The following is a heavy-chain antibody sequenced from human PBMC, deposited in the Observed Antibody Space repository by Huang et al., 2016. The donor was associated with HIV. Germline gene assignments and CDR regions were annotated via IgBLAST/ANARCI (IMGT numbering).Heavy chain of an antibody. V-gene: IGHV1-24*01. CDR1: EYTLTELS. J-gene: IGHJ4*02. CDR3: ATGFDVFFDF. CDR2: FEPEIGET. D-gene: IGHD3-9*01. Sequence: QVQLVQSRAEVKKPGASVKVSCKVSEYTLTELSIPWVRQPPGKGLEWMGGFEPEIGETIYAQKCQGRVTMTEDTSTETAFMELSGLRPEDTAVYYCATGFDVFFDFWGQGTLVTVSS.